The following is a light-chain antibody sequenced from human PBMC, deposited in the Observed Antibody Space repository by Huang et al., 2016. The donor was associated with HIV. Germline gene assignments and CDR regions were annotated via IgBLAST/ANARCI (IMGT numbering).Light chain of an antibody. J-gene: IGKJ4*01. CDR3: QQTSSVPLT. Sequence: DIQMTQSPYSLSASVGDRISITCRASQTISTFLKWYQQQPGKAPKLLIYAASNLQSVVSSRFSVTGSGTHCTLTVTGLQPDDFATYFCQQTSSVPLTFGGGTRVE. CDR1: QTISTF. CDR2: AAS. V-gene: IGKV1-39*01.